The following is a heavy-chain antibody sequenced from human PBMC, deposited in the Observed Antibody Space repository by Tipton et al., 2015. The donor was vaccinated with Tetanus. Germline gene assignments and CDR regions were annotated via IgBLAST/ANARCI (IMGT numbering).Heavy chain of an antibody. Sequence: SLRLSCAASGFTFSDYYMTWIRQAPGKGLEWVSYITGGGSSIYYADSVKGRFTISRDNAKNSLYLQMNSLRVEDTAVYSCAGPALLSAYGLDIWGQGTMVTVSS. CDR2: ITGGGSSI. CDR1: GFTFSDYY. D-gene: IGHD3-10*01. J-gene: IGHJ3*02. V-gene: IGHV3-11*01. CDR3: AGPALLSAYGLDI.